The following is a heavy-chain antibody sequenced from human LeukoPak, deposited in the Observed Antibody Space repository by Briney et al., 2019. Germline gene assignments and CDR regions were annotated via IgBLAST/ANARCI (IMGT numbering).Heavy chain of an antibody. CDR1: GFTFSSYG. CDR3: AKDGAGFFDY. D-gene: IGHD1-26*01. Sequence: GGSLRLSCAASGFTFSSYGMHWVRQAPGKGLEWVAVISYDGSNKYYADSVKGRFTISRDNSKNTLYLQMNSLRAEDTAVYYCAKDGAGFFDYWGQGTLVTVSS. V-gene: IGHV3-30*18. CDR2: ISYDGSNK. J-gene: IGHJ4*02.